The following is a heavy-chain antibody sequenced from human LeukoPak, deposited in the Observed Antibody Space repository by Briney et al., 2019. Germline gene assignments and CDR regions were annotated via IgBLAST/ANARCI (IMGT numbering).Heavy chain of an antibody. D-gene: IGHD3-10*01. V-gene: IGHV3-48*03. Sequence: GGSLRLSCAASGFTFSSYEMNWVRQAPGKGLEWVSYISSSGNTIYNADSVKGRFIISRDNSKNTLYLQMSSLRAEDTAVYYCVKDLPSGGGVDYWGQGTLVTVSS. CDR2: ISSSGNTI. CDR3: VKDLPSGGGVDY. J-gene: IGHJ4*02. CDR1: GFTFSSYE.